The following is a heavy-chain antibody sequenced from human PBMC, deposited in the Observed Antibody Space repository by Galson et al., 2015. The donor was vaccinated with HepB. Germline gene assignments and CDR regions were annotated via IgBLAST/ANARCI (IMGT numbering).Heavy chain of an antibody. Sequence: SLRLSCAASGFTFSSYSMNWVRQAPGKGLEWVSSISSSSSYIYYPDSVRGRFTISRDNAKNSLYLQMNSLRAEDTAVYYCARDPYDNGWRYFDYWGQGTLVTVSS. D-gene: IGHD3-22*01. CDR3: ARDPYDNGWRYFDY. CDR2: ISSSSSYI. J-gene: IGHJ4*02. V-gene: IGHV3-21*01. CDR1: GFTFSSYS.